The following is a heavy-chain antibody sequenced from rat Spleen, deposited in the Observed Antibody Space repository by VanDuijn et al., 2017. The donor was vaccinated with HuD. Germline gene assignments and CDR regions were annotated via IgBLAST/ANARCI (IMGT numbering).Heavy chain of an antibody. Sequence: QVQLKESGPGLVQPSQTLSLTCTVAGFSLTSYNVHWVRQPPGKGLEWMGVIWNTGGTRYNSALKSRLSISKDTSKSQVFLKMNSLQTEDTATYYCARDWAEGLDYWGQGVMVTVSS. V-gene: IGHV2-41*01. CDR1: GFSLTSYN. CDR2: IWNTGGT. D-gene: IGHD1-11*01. CDR3: ARDWAEGLDY. J-gene: IGHJ2*01.